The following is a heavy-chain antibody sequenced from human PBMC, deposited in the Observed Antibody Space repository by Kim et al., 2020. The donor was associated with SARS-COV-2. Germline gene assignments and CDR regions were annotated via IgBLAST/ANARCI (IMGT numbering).Heavy chain of an antibody. CDR2: IYYSGST. CDR1: GGSISSYY. CDR3: ARGGGLGWYFDL. Sequence: SETLSLTCTVSGGSISSYYWSWIRQPPGKGLEWIGYIYYSGSTNYNPSLKSRVTISVDTSKNQFSLKLSSVTAADTAVYYCARGGGLGWYFDLWGRGTLVTVSS. V-gene: IGHV4-59*13. J-gene: IGHJ2*01. D-gene: IGHD3-10*01.